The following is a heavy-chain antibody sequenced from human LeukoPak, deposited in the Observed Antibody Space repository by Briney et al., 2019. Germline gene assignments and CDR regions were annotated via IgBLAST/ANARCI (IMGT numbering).Heavy chain of an antibody. CDR3: AGVSTLDGIVLDS. Sequence: PSETLSLTCTVSGGSISGGNYYWSWIRHPAGKGLYWIGRVSTSGRTNYNPSMRNRVSMSLDTSKNQFSLTLTSVTAADTAVYYCAGVSTLDGIVLDSWGQGILVTVSP. D-gene: IGHD2-15*01. J-gene: IGHJ4*02. CDR1: GGSISGGNYY. CDR2: VSTSGRT. V-gene: IGHV4-61*02.